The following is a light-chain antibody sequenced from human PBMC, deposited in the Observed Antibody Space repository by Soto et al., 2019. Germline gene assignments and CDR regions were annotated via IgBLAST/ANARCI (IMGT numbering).Light chain of an antibody. CDR3: QQSYGNPLT. CDR2: AAS. CDR1: QSISNY. Sequence: DMEMTQSPLSLSASVGDRVTITCRASQSISNYLNWYQHKPGKVPKLLIYAASSLQSGVPTRFSGSGSGTDFTLTINSLQPEDFATYYCQQSYGNPLTFGGGTKIEIK. J-gene: IGKJ4*01. V-gene: IGKV1-39*01.